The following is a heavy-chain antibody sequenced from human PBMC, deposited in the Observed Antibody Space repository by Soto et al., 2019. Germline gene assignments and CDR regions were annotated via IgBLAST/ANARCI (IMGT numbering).Heavy chain of an antibody. V-gene: IGHV4-59*08. CDR3: ARTKRVDRGTYAFDI. CDR2: IYYRGIS. Sequence: TLALTCTVSRGSISSFYWSWIRQPPEKGLEWIGYIYYRGISTYNPSLKSRVTISVDTSKNHFSLKMSSVTAADTAVYYCARTKRVDRGTYAFDIWGQGTMVTVSS. J-gene: IGHJ3*02. D-gene: IGHD3-10*01. CDR1: RGSISSFY.